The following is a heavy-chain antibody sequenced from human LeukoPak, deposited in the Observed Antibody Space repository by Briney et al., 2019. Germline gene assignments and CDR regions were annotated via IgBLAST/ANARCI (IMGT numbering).Heavy chain of an antibody. V-gene: IGHV4-39*01. D-gene: IGHD2-2*01. CDR1: GDSIGNQY. CDR3: ARLTQLFDAFDI. J-gene: IGHJ3*02. CDR2: IYYSGST. Sequence: SETLSLTCTVSGDSIGNQYWSWIRQPPGKGLEWIGSIYYSGSTYYNPSLRSRVTISVDTSKNQFSLKLSSVTAADTAVYYCARLTQLFDAFDIWGQGTMVTVSS.